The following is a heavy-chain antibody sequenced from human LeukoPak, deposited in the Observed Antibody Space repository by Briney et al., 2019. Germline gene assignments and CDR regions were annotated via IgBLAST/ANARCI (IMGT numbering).Heavy chain of an antibody. Sequence: SETLSLTCTVSGGSISSGGYYWSWIRQHPGKGLEWIGYNYYSGNTYYNPSLKSRVIISVDTSKNQFSLKLNSVTAADTAVYYCARAGGRGFGYGRLDSWGQGTLVTVSS. V-gene: IGHV4-31*03. D-gene: IGHD5-18*01. CDR2: NYYSGNT. CDR3: ARAGGRGFGYGRLDS. J-gene: IGHJ4*02. CDR1: GGSISSGGYY.